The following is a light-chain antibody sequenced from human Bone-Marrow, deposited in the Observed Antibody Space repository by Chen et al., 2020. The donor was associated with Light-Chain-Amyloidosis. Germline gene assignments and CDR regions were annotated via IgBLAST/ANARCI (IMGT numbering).Light chain of an antibody. CDR3: QQTFITPWT. V-gene: IGKV1-39*01. CDR2: AAS. Sequence: IQIIQSPSSLSASVGDRVTITCRASQSISSYLNWDRQEPGKAPKLLIWAASSLHSGVPSRLRGSGSGTDFALSSTSLQPEDFAAYYCQQTFITPWTFGQGTRVEI. J-gene: IGKJ1*01. CDR1: QSISSY.